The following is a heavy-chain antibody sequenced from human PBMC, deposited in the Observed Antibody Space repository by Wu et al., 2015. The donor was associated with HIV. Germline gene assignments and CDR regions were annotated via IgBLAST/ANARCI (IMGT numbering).Heavy chain of an antibody. CDR1: GYTFTSYD. D-gene: IGHD3-22*01. CDR2: MNPNSGNT. Sequence: QVQLVQSGAEVKKPGASVKVSCKASGYTFTSYDINWVRQATGQGLEWMGWMNPNSGNTGYAQKFQGRVTMTRNTSISTAYMELSSLRSEDTAVYYCARGPQTTYYYDSSGYSFDYWARERWSPSPQ. V-gene: IGHV1-8*01. J-gene: IGHJ4*02. CDR3: ARGPQTTYYYDSSGYSFDY.